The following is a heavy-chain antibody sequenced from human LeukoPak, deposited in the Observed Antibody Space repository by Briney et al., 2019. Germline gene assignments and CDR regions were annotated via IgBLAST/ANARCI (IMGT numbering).Heavy chain of an antibody. Sequence: ASVKVSCKASGGTFSNYAISWVRQAPGQGLEWMGGIIPIFGAANYAQKFQGRVTITTDEATNTANLELRSLSSDNKAADFCSSRGTTPDYYYYYIDVWGEGTTVNVSS. CDR2: IIPIFGAA. D-gene: IGHD1-14*01. V-gene: IGHV1-69*05. J-gene: IGHJ6*03. CDR3: SSRGTTPDYYYYYIDV. CDR1: GGTFSNYA.